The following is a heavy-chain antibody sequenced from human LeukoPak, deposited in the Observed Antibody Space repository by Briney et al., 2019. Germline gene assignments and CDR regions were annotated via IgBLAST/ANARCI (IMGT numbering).Heavy chain of an antibody. V-gene: IGHV1-46*01. Sequence: GVSVTVSCKACVYSFTRYDMIWVRQAPGQGLEWMGIINPNGGSTSYAQKFQGRVTMTRDTSTSTVYMELSSLRSEDMAVYYCARGLLLSPRAAFDIWGQGTMVTVSS. CDR3: ARGLLLSPRAAFDI. J-gene: IGHJ3*02. D-gene: IGHD2-15*01. CDR1: VYSFTRYD. CDR2: INPNGGST.